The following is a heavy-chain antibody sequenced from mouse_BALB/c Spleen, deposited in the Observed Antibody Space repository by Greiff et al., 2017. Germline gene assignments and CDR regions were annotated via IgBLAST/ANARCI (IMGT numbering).Heavy chain of an antibody. J-gene: IGHJ1*01. CDR3: ARNGDYYGYRDWYFEV. D-gene: IGHD1-2*01. Sequence: QVQLQQSGPGLVAPSQSLSITCTVSGFSLSSYSVHWVRQPPGKGLEWLGMIWGGGSTDYNSALKSRLSTSKDNSTSKVFFKMNSLQANDTAIYYCARNGDYYGYRDWYFEVWGAGTTVTVSA. CDR1: GFSLSSYS. CDR2: IWGGGST. V-gene: IGHV2-6-4*01.